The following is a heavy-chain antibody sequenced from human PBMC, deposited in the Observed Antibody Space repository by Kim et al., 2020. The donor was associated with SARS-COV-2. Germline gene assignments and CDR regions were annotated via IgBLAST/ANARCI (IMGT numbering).Heavy chain of an antibody. J-gene: IGHJ4*02. V-gene: IGHV5-10-1*01. Sequence: PSFQGHVTISADKSISTAYLQWSSLKASDTAMYYCASSYSGYDLSNFDYWGQGTLVTVSS. CDR3: ASSYSGYDLSNFDY. D-gene: IGHD5-12*01.